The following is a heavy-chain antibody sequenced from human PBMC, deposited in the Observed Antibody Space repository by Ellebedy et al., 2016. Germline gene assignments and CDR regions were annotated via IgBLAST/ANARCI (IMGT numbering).Heavy chain of an antibody. CDR2: INPSGGSI. Sequence: ASVKVSCXASGYTFSTYHMHWVRQAPGQGLEWMGLINPSGGSITYAQNFQGRVSMTRDTSTSTVYLELCSLRSEDTAVYYCARWDSGFLSGVYYNYGMDVWGQGTTVTVSS. V-gene: IGHV1-46*01. CDR3: ARWDSGFLSGVYYNYGMDV. D-gene: IGHD5-12*01. J-gene: IGHJ6*02. CDR1: GYTFSTYH.